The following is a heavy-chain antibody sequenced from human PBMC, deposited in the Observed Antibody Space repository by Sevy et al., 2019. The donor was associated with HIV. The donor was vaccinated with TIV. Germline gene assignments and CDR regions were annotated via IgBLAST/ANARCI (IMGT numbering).Heavy chain of an antibody. V-gene: IGHV3-15*01. D-gene: IGHD3-16*01. J-gene: IGHJ5*02. CDR1: GFTFSNAW. CDR3: TTDLSITFGEELFDP. Sequence: GGSLRLSCAASGFTFSNAWMSWVRQAPGKGLEWVGRIKSKTDGGTTDYAAPVKGRFTISRDDSKNTLYLQMNSLKTEDTAVYYCTTDLSITFGEELFDPWGQGTLVTVSS. CDR2: IKSKTDGGTT.